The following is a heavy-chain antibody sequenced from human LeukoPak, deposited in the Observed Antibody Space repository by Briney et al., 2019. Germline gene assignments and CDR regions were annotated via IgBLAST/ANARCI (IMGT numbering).Heavy chain of an antibody. CDR1: GYTFTGYY. Sequence: GPVKVSCKASGYTFTGYYMHWVRQAPGQGLEWMGRINPNSGGTNYAQKFQGRVTMTRDTSISTAYMELSRLRSDDTAVYYCARGGQQLVLYYLDYWGQGTLVTVSS. CDR2: INPNSGGT. V-gene: IGHV1-2*06. J-gene: IGHJ4*02. CDR3: ARGGQQLVLYYLDY. D-gene: IGHD6-13*01.